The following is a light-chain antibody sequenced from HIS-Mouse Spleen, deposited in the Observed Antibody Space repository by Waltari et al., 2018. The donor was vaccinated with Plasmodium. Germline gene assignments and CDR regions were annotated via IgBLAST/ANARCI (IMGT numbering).Light chain of an antibody. CDR2: QDS. V-gene: IGLV3-1*01. CDR3: QAWDSSTDYV. Sequence: YELTQPPSVSVSPGQTASITCSGDKLGDKYACWYQQKPGQSPVLVIYQDSKRPSGIPERFSGSNSGNTATLTISGTQAMDEADYYCQAWDSSTDYVFGTGTKVTVL. J-gene: IGLJ1*01. CDR1: KLGDKY.